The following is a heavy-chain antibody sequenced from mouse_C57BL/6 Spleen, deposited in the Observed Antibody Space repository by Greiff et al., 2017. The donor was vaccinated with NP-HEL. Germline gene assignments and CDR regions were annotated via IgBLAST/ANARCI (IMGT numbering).Heavy chain of an antibody. CDR1: GYTFTSYW. Sequence: QVHVKQPGAELVKPGASVKLSCKASGYTFTSYWMHWVKQRPGRGLEWIGRIDPNSGGTKYNEKFKSKATLTVDKPSSTAYMQLSSLTSEDSAVYYCARSPIYDGYGNYAMDYWGQGTSVTVSS. J-gene: IGHJ4*01. D-gene: IGHD2-3*01. CDR2: IDPNSGGT. CDR3: ARSPIYDGYGNYAMDY. V-gene: IGHV1-72*01.